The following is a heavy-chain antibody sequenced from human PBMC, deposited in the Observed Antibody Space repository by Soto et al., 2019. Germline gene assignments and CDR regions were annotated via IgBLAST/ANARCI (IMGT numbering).Heavy chain of an antibody. J-gene: IGHJ4*02. V-gene: IGHV1-2*02. CDR1: GYTFTGYY. CDR3: ARPTTIAARPLDY. D-gene: IGHD6-6*01. Sequence: ASVKVSCKASGYTFTGYYMHWVRQAPGQGLEWMGWINPNSGGTNYVQKFQGRVTMTRDTSISTAYMELSRLRSDDTAVYYCARPTTIAARPLDYWAREPWSPSPQ. CDR2: INPNSGGT.